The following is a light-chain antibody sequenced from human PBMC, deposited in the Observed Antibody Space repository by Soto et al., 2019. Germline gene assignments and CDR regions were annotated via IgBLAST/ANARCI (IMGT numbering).Light chain of an antibody. CDR3: AAWDDSLSVV. V-gene: IGLV1-47*01. J-gene: IGLJ2*01. Sequence: QLVLTQPPSASGTPGQRVTISCSGSSSNIGSNYVYWYQQLPGTAPKLLIYRNNQRPSGLPDRFSGSKSGTSASLAISGLRSEDEADYYCAAWDDSLSVVFGGGTQLTVL. CDR2: RNN. CDR1: SSNIGSNY.